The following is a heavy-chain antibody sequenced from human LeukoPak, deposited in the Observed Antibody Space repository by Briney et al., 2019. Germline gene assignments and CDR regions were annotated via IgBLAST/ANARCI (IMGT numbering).Heavy chain of an antibody. J-gene: IGHJ4*02. CDR1: GFTFSNYE. V-gene: IGHV3-48*03. CDR2: ISGGGDTI. CDR3: AREPDSSSSDYFDY. Sequence: GGSLRLSCAASGFTFSNYEMNWVRQASGKGLEWVSYISGGGDTIYYADSVRGRFTISRDNAKNSLYLQLNSPRAEDTAVYYCAREPDSSSSDYFDYWGQGTLVTVSS. D-gene: IGHD6-6*01.